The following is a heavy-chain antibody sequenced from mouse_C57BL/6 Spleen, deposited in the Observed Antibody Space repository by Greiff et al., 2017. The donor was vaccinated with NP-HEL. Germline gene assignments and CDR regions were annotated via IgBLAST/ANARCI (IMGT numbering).Heavy chain of an antibody. Sequence: VQLQQSGAELARPGASVKLSCKASGYTFTSYGISWVKQRTGQGLEWIGEIYPRSGNTYYNEKFKGKATLTAEKSSSTAYMGLRSLTSEDSAVYFCARDYGVTTYFDYWGQGTTLTVSS. D-gene: IGHD2-5*01. CDR3: ARDYGVTTYFDY. V-gene: IGHV1-81*01. CDR1: GYTFTSYG. J-gene: IGHJ2*01. CDR2: IYPRSGNT.